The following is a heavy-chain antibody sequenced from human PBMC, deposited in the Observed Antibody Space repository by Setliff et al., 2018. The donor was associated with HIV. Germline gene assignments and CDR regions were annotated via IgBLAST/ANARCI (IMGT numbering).Heavy chain of an antibody. V-gene: IGHV4-59*01. J-gene: IGHJ4*02. D-gene: IGHD4-17*01. Sequence: LCLTCTVSGGSMTGYFWNWIRQSPGKGLEWIGYIYYNGDTNYNPTLNSRGTISVDTSKNQFSLKLTSVTAADTAVYYCAREIYGGNSRPFDYWGPGTLVTVSS. CDR2: IYYNGDT. CDR3: AREIYGGNSRPFDY. CDR1: GGSMTGYF.